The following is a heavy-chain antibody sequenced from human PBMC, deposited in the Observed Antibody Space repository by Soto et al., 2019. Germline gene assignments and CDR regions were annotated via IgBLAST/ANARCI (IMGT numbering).Heavy chain of an antibody. CDR3: ARTPTRGASAWLDP. Sequence: QVQLQQWGSGLLKPSETLSLTCAIYGGSFSDYYWHWIRQSPGKGLEWIGEIHLSGRVNFTPSLKSRPSLSMDTSRNQFFLTLTSVTAADTAVYFCARTPTRGASAWLDPWGRGHLVTVSS. V-gene: IGHV4-34*01. CDR1: GGSFSDYY. CDR2: IHLSGRV. D-gene: IGHD1-26*01. J-gene: IGHJ5*02.